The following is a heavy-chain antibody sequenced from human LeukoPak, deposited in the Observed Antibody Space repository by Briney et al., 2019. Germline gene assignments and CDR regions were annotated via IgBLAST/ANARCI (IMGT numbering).Heavy chain of an antibody. CDR2: FNPSSGYT. CDR1: GYTFTNYY. CDR3: AAGPHLTYGDPPPFDY. Sequence: ASVKVSCKAYGYTFTNYYMHWVRQAPGQGLEWMGIFNPSSGYTNYAQKFQGRVTITRDMSTSTAYMELSSLRSEDTAVYYCAAGPHLTYGDPPPFDYWGQGTLVTVSS. V-gene: IGHV1-46*01. J-gene: IGHJ4*02. D-gene: IGHD4-17*01.